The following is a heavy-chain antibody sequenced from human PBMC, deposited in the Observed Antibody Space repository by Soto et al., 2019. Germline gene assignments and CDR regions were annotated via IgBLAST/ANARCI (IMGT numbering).Heavy chain of an antibody. Sequence: QVQLQESGPGLVKPSETLSLTCTVSGGSISSYYWSWIRQPPGKGLEWIGYIYYSGSTNYNPSLKSRVTISVDTSKNQFSLKLSSVTAADTAVYYCAGGGFGELDLDYWGQGTLVTVSS. J-gene: IGHJ4*02. V-gene: IGHV4-59*01. D-gene: IGHD3-10*01. CDR3: AGGGFGELDLDY. CDR2: IYYSGST. CDR1: GGSISSYY.